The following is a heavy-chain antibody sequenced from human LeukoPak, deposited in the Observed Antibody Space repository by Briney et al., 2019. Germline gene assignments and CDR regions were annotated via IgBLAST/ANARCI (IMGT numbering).Heavy chain of an antibody. D-gene: IGHD3-9*01. Sequence: SETLSLTCTVSGGSISSGGYYWSWIRQHPGKGLEWIGYIYYSGSTYYNPSLKSPVTISVDTSKNQFSLKLSSVTAADTAVYYCARAVESDYDILTGYLKYYYYGMDVWGQGTTVTVSS. CDR3: ARAVESDYDILTGYLKYYYYGMDV. CDR1: GGSISSGGYY. V-gene: IGHV4-31*01. J-gene: IGHJ6*02. CDR2: IYYSGST.